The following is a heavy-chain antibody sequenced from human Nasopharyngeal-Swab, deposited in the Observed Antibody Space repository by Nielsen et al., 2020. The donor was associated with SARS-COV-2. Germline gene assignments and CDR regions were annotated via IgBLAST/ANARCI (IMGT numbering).Heavy chain of an antibody. J-gene: IGHJ3*02. CDR1: GDRVSSNNAA. V-gene: IGHV6-1*01. D-gene: IGHD3-16*01. CDR3: ARRQMGAHAFDI. CDR2: TYYRSKWYN. Sequence: SQTLSLTCAISGDRVSSNNAAWNWISPSPSRGLEWLGRTYYRSKWYNEYAASVKSRVTINPDTSKNQISLQVNSMTAEDTAVYYCARRQMGAHAFDIWGQGTMVTVSS.